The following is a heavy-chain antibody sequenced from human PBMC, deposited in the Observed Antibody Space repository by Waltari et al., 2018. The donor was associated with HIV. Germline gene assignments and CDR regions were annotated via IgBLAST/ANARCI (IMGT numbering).Heavy chain of an antibody. Sequence: EVQLVQSGAEVKKPGESLKISCKGSGYSFTSYWIAWVRQMPGKGLEWMGIIYPGASDTKYSPSFQGQVTISSDKSITTAYLQWRSLEASDSAIYYCARLGSYGSGSRPFFFDYWGQGTLVTVSS. CDR2: IYPGASDT. J-gene: IGHJ4*02. D-gene: IGHD3-10*01. V-gene: IGHV5-51*03. CDR3: ARLGSYGSGSRPFFFDY. CDR1: GYSFTSYW.